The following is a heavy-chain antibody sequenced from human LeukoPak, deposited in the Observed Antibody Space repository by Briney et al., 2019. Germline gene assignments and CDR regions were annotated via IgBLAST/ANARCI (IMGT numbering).Heavy chain of an antibody. CDR3: ARAEVLRYFDWLPHYFDY. CDR2: IYYSGST. V-gene: IGHV4-59*12. D-gene: IGHD3-9*01. Sequence: SETLSLTCTVSGGSISSYYWSWIRQPPGKGLEWIGYIYYSGSTNYNPSLKSRVTISVDTSKNQFSLKLSSVTAADTAVYYCARAEVLRYFDWLPHYFDYWGQGTLVTVSS. CDR1: GGSISSYY. J-gene: IGHJ4*02.